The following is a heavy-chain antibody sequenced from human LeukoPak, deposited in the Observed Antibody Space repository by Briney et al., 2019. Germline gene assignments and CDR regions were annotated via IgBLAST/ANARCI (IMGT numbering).Heavy chain of an antibody. Sequence: PSETLSLTCTVSGGSISSYYWSWIRQPPGKGLEWIVEINHSGSTNYNPSLKSRVTISVDTSKNQFSLKLSSVTAADTAVYYCARGPVTYYYGSGSYYNNYFDYWGQGALVTVSS. D-gene: IGHD3-10*01. CDR2: INHSGST. V-gene: IGHV4-34*01. CDR1: GGSISSYY. J-gene: IGHJ4*02. CDR3: ARGPVTYYYGSGSYYNNYFDY.